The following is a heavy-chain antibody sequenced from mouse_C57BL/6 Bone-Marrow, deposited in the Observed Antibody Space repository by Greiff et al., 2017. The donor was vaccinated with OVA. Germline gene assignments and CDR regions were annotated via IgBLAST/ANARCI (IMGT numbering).Heavy chain of an antibody. CDR1: GYAFTNYL. J-gene: IGHJ3*01. CDR3: ARSRGAY. CDR2: INPGSGGT. Sequence: VQGVESGAELVRPGTSVKVSCKASGYAFTNYLIEWVKQRPGQGLEWIGVINPGSGGTNYNEKFKGKATLTADKSSSTAYMQLSSLTSEDSAVYFCARSRGAYWGQGTLVTVSA. V-gene: IGHV1-54*01.